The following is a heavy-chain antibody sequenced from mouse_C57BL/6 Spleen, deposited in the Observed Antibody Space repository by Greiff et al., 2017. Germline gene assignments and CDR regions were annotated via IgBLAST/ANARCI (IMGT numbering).Heavy chain of an antibody. D-gene: IGHD3-2*02. V-gene: IGHV5-6*01. Sequence: EVKLQESGGDLVKPGGSLKLSCAASGFTFSSYGMSWVRQTPDKRLEWVATISSGGSYTYYPDSVKGRFTISRDNAKNTLYLQMSSLKSEDTAMYYCAETAQAPFAYWGQGTLVTVS. J-gene: IGHJ3*01. CDR3: AETAQAPFAY. CDR2: ISSGGSYT. CDR1: GFTFSSYG.